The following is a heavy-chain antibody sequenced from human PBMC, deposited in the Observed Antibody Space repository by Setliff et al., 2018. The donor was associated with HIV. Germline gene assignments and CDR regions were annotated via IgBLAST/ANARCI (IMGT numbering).Heavy chain of an antibody. V-gene: IGHV4-4*07. CDR3: ARVSTDYVWGSFLSSGPYYFDF. J-gene: IGHJ4*02. CDR1: ESLRDYF. Sequence: SETLSLTCCQESLRDYFWSWIRQPAGMRLEWIGHISTSGTTNYNPSLKSRVTISADTSKCQFSLKLTSVTAADTAAYFCARVSTDYVWGSFLSSGPYYFDFWGQGALVTVSS. CDR2: ISTSGTT. D-gene: IGHD3-16*01.